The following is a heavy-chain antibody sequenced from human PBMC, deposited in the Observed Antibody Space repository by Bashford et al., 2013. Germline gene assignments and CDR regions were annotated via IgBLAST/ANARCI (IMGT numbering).Heavy chain of an antibody. D-gene: IGHD5-12*01. J-gene: IGHJ6*02. CDR2: IHDSEGS. CDR3: ARSRDSYIDNDYSDYFYHGLDV. V-gene: IGHV4-34*01. Sequence: SETLSLTCAIYGASLTDYYWSWIRQSPGKGLENIGHIHDSEGSTYNPSLKSRVSISLDRSKNQFSLRLTSVTAADAAVYYCARSRDSYIDNDYSDYFYHGLDVWGQGTPVTVSS. CDR1: GASLTDYY.